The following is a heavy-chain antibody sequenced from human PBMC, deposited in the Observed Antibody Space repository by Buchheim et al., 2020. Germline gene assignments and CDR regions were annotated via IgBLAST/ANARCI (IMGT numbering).Heavy chain of an antibody. Sequence: EVQLVESGGGLVQPGGSLRLSCAASGFSFSTKWMSWVRQAPGRGLEWVANIAPDGTEKYYVDSVKGRFTISRDNTEDSRYLQMSGLRFEDTAVYYCARDEIWGQGTL. CDR3: ARDEI. V-gene: IGHV3-7*01. CDR2: IAPDGTEK. J-gene: IGHJ4*02. CDR1: GFSFSTKW.